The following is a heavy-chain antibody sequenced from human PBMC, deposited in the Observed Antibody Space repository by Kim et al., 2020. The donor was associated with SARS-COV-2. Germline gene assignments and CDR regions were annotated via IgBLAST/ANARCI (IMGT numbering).Heavy chain of an antibody. Sequence: GGSLRLSCAASGFTFSSYAMHWVRQAPGKGLEWVAVISYDGSNKYYADSVKGRFTISRDNSKNTLYLQMNSLRAEDTAVYYCARDRGIAAAGTSPPLDYWGQGTLVTVSS. CDR2: ISYDGSNK. CDR3: ARDRGIAAAGTSPPLDY. V-gene: IGHV3-30*04. D-gene: IGHD6-13*01. J-gene: IGHJ4*02. CDR1: GFTFSSYA.